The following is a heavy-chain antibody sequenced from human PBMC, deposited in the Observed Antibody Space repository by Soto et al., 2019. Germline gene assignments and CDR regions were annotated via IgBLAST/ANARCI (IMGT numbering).Heavy chain of an antibody. V-gene: IGHV1-69*01. CDR2: IIPMFGTP. J-gene: IGHJ6*02. CDR3: ARPLRDGNFYHGLAV. D-gene: IGHD1-1*01. Sequence: QVQLVQSGAELKKPGSSVKVSCKASGGTFSKYAISWVRQAPGQGLEWLGGIIPMFGTPNYAQKFQGRVTISADELTTTAYLELSSLRSADTAVYFCARPLRDGNFYHGLAVWGQGITVTVSS. CDR1: GGTFSKYA.